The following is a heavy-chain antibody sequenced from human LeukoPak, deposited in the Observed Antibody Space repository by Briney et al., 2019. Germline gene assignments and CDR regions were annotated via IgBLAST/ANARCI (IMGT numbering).Heavy chain of an antibody. CDR2: ISSSGSTI. V-gene: IGHV3-48*03. Sequence: PGGSLRLSCAASGFTFSSYEMNWVRQAPGKGLEWVSYISSSGSTIYYADSVKGRFTISRDNAKNSLYLQMNSLRAEDTAVYYCAREWSSGWTYDYWGQGTLVTVPS. J-gene: IGHJ4*02. CDR1: GFTFSSYE. CDR3: AREWSSGWTYDY. D-gene: IGHD6-19*01.